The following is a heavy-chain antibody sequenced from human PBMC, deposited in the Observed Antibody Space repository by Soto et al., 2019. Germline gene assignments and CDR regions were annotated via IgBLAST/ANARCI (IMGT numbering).Heavy chain of an antibody. V-gene: IGHV3-33*01. CDR1: GFTFSSYG. CDR3: ARDGETTATRYGMDV. D-gene: IGHD4-17*01. Sequence: QVPLVESGGGVVQPGRSLRLSCAASGFTFSSYGLHWVRQAPGKGLEWVAVIWYDGSNKYYADSVKGRFTISRDNSKNTLYLQMNSLRAEDTAVYYCARDGETTATRYGMDVWGQGTTVTVSS. CDR2: IWYDGSNK. J-gene: IGHJ6*02.